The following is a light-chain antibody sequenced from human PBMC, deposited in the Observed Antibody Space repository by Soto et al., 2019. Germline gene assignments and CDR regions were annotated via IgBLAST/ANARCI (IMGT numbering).Light chain of an antibody. CDR2: DVS. V-gene: IGLV2-14*01. CDR3: CSYTTSSILG. CDR1: SGDIGRYIY. Sequence: QSALTQPASVSGSPGQSITVSCTGTSGDIGRYIYVSWYQQHPGQAPRLMLYDVSTRPSGVSNRCSCSKSGNTASLTISGLLAEDEAEYYCCSYTTSSILGFGTGTQLTVL. J-gene: IGLJ1*01.